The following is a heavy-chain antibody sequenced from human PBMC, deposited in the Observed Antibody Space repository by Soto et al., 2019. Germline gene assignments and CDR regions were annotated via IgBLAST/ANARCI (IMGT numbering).Heavy chain of an antibody. CDR3: ASGPV. V-gene: IGHV3-7*01. CDR2: MKTDGSEK. Sequence: QGKGLEGVANMKTDGSEKYYVDSVNRRFTISRDNAKKSLDLQMNILTDEDTAVYYCASGPVWGQPLLLTVSS. J-gene: IGHJ4*02.